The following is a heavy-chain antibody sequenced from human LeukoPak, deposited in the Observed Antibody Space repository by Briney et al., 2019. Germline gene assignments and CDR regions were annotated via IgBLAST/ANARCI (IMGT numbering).Heavy chain of an antibody. V-gene: IGHV1-2*02. CDR1: GYTFTGYY. CDR3: ALCSGGSCSSFDY. D-gene: IGHD2-15*01. Sequence: ASVKVSCKASGYTFTGYYIHWVRQAPGQGLEWMGWINPNSGGTNYAQKFQGRVTMTRDTSISTAYMELSRLSSDDTAVYYCALCSGGSCSSFDYWGQGTLGTVSS. J-gene: IGHJ4*02. CDR2: INPNSGGT.